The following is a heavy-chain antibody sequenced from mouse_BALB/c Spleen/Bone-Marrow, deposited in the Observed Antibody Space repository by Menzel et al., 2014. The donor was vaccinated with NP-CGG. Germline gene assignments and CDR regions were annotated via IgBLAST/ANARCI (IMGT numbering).Heavy chain of an antibody. J-gene: IGHJ3*01. D-gene: IGHD1-1*01. V-gene: IGHV14-3*02. CDR3: ARSIDYGTAWFAY. CDR1: GFNIKDTY. Sequence: VQLKESGAELVKPGASVKLSCTASGFNIKDTYMYWVKQRPEQGLEWIGRIDPANGNTKYDPKFQGKATITADTSSNTAYPQLSSLTSEDTAVYYCARSIDYGTAWFAYWGQGTLVTVSA. CDR2: IDPANGNT.